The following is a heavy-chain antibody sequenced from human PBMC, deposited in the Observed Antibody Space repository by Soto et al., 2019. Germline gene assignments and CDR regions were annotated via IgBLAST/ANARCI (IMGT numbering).Heavy chain of an antibody. CDR3: ARVRSLRRGYPYWYFDL. Sequence: QVQLVQSGAEVNKPGSSVKVSCRASGGTFSSYAISWVRQAPGQGLEWMGGIIPIFGTANYAQKFQGRVTITADESTSTAYMELSSLRSEDTAVYYCARVRSLRRGYPYWYFDLWGRGTLVTVSS. CDR1: GGTFSSYA. CDR2: IIPIFGTA. J-gene: IGHJ2*01. V-gene: IGHV1-69*01. D-gene: IGHD3-22*01.